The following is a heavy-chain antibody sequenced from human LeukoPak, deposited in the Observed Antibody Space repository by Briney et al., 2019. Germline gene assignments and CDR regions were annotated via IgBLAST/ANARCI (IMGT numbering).Heavy chain of an antibody. Sequence: GGSLRLSCAASGFTFSSYGMHWVRQAPGKGLEWVAVISYDGSNKYYADSVKGRFTISRDNSKNTLYLQMNSLRAEDTAVYYCAKDRGYSYGSFDYWGQGTLVTVSS. CDR3: AKDRGYSYGSFDY. D-gene: IGHD5-18*01. V-gene: IGHV3-30*18. CDR2: ISYDGSNK. J-gene: IGHJ4*02. CDR1: GFTFSSYG.